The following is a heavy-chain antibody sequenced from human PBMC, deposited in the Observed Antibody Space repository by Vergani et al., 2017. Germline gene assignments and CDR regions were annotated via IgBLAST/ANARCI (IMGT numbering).Heavy chain of an antibody. V-gene: IGHV5-51*03. D-gene: IGHD2-2*01. CDR2: IYPGDSDT. CDR3: ARWCLGSSTSCYLNWFDP. CDR1: GYSFTSYW. Sequence: EVQLAQSGAEVKKPGESLKISCKGSGYSFTSYWIGWVRQMPGKGLEWMGIIYPGDSDTRYSPTFQGQVTISADKSISTAYLQWSSLKASDTAVYYCARWCLGSSTSCYLNWFDPWGQGTLVTVSS. J-gene: IGHJ5*02.